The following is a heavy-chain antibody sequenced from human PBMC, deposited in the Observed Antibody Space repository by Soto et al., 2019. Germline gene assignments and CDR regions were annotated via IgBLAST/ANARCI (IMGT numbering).Heavy chain of an antibody. J-gene: IGHJ4*02. CDR1: GFTFSSYS. CDR2: ISSRSSTI. V-gene: IGHV3-48*04. CDR3: ARATQSYYDTSGYYSYVH. D-gene: IGHD3-22*01. Sequence: GGSLRLSCAASGFTFSSYSMNWVRQAPGKGLEWVSYISSRSSTIYYADSVKGRFTISRDNAKSSLYLQMNNLRAEDTAFYFCARATQSYYDTSGYYSYVHWGQGAQVTVSS.